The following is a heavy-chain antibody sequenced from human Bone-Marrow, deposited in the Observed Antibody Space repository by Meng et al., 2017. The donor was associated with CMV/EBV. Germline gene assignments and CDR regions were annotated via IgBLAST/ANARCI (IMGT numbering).Heavy chain of an antibody. J-gene: IGHJ4*02. CDR2: MKHVGFT. CDR1: GYY. Sequence: GYYSSKIRHSPGRGQEWVGEMKHVGFTNYNPAFKSQIIISGDTSKNQVSLRLTSVTAADTAVFDCARASRFRYSRPRTPLYFDSWGQGTLVTVSS. CDR3: ARASRFRYSRPRTPLYFDS. V-gene: IGHV4-34*01. D-gene: IGHD4-11*01.